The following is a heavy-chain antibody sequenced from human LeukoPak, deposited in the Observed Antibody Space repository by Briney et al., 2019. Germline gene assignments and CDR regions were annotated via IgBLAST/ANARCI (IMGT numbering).Heavy chain of an antibody. Sequence: GGSLRLSCAASGFTFSNYWMSWVRQVPGKGLEWVANIKQDGSEKYYVDSVKGRFTISRDNAKNSLYLQMNSLRAEDTAVYYCAREDGDYYDYWGQGTLVTVSS. D-gene: IGHD4-17*01. CDR1: GFTFSNYW. CDR3: AREDGDYYDY. J-gene: IGHJ4*02. V-gene: IGHV3-7*01. CDR2: IKQDGSEK.